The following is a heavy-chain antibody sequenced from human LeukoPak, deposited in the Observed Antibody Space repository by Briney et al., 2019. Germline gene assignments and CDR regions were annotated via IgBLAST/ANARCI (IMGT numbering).Heavy chain of an antibody. V-gene: IGHV4-39*02. CDR3: AREDTSGYQLLAPYGMDV. CDR1: GGSISSSSYY. J-gene: IGHJ6*02. CDR2: IYYSGST. D-gene: IGHD2-2*01. Sequence: SETLSLTCTVSGGSISSSSYYWGWIRHPPGKGLEWIGSIYYSGSTYYNPSLKSRVTISVDTSKNQFSLKLSSVTAADTAVYYCAREDTSGYQLLAPYGMDVWGQGTTVTVSS.